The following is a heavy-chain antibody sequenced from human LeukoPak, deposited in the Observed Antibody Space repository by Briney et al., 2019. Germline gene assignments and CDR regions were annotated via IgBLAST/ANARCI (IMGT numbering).Heavy chain of an antibody. CDR3: ARGRYYDYVWGSYRQRYFDY. Sequence: SETPSLTCAVYGGSFSGYYWSWIRQPPGKGLEWIGEINHSGSTNYNPSLKSRVTISVDTSKNQFSLKLSSVTAADTAVYYCARGRYYDYVWGSYRQRYFDYWGQGTLVTVSS. D-gene: IGHD3-16*02. J-gene: IGHJ4*02. CDR1: GGSFSGYY. CDR2: INHSGST. V-gene: IGHV4-34*01.